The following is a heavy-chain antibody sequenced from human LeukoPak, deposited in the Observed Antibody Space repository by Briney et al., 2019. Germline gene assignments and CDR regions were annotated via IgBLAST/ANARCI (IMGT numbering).Heavy chain of an antibody. D-gene: IGHD3-16*01. V-gene: IGHV3-15*01. J-gene: IGHJ4*02. CDR3: TTVHGAGPVNFDY. CDR2: IKSRTDGETT. CDR1: GVTLSSVW. Sequence: CLCPSCTPSGVTLSSVWMTWVRQAARHGMGWVGGIKSRTDGETTDYAAPVKGRFSISRDDSENTLYLQMNSLKNEDTAVYFCTTVHGAGPVNFDYWGQGSLVTVSS.